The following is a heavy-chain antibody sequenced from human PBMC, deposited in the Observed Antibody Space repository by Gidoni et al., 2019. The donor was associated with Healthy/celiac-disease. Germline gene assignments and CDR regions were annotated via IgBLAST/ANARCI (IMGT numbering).Heavy chain of an antibody. V-gene: IGHV4-30-2*01. J-gene: IGHJ4*02. CDR1: GGSISRGGYS. D-gene: IGHD3-9*01. CDR3: ARGYDILTGYIDY. Sequence: QLQLQESGSGLVKHSQTLSLTCAVPGGSISRGGYSWSWIRQPPGKGLEWIGYIYHSGSTYYNPSLKSRVTISVDRSKNQFSLKLSSVTAADTAVYYCARGYDILTGYIDYWGQGTLVTVSS. CDR2: IYHSGST.